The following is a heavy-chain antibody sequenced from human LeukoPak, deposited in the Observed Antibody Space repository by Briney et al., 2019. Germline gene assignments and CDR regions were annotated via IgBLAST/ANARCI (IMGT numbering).Heavy chain of an antibody. D-gene: IGHD5-18*01. Sequence: GGSLRLSCEGWGFIFGDYAMNWVRQAPGKGLEGVSAISGSGGSTYYAASEKGRFTITRENSKTTLYLQMNSLRAEDTAVYHCAKERYSGYNYIGEYWGQGTLVTVSS. CDR1: GFIFGDYA. CDR2: ISGSGGST. CDR3: AKERYSGYNYIGEY. V-gene: IGHV3-23*01. J-gene: IGHJ4*02.